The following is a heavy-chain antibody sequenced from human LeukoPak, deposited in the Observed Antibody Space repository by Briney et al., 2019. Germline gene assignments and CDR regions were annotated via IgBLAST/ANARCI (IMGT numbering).Heavy chain of an antibody. V-gene: IGHV4-38-2*01. CDR1: GYSISSGYY. D-gene: IGHD2-2*01. J-gene: IGHJ6*03. CDR3: ARGGTGYCSSPTCYVSYYMDV. CDR2: INHSGST. Sequence: SETLSLTCAVSGYSISSGYYWGWIRQPPGKGLEWIGEINHSGSTNYNPSLKSRVTISVDTSKKQFSLKLSSVTAADTAVYYCARGGTGYCSSPTCYVSYYMDVWGKGTTVTVSS.